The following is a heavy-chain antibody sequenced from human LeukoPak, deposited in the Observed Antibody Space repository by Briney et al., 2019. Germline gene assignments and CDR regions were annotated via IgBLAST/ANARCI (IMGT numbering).Heavy chain of an antibody. CDR3: AKDPEGSGPNFDY. Sequence: GGSLRLSCAASGFTFRNYAMNWVRQAPGKGLEWVSGISGSGGSTYYADSVKGRFTISRDNSKNTLYLQMNSLRAEDTAVYYCAKDPEGSGPNFDYWGQGTLVTVSS. D-gene: IGHD3-10*01. CDR1: GFTFRNYA. J-gene: IGHJ4*02. CDR2: ISGSGGST. V-gene: IGHV3-23*01.